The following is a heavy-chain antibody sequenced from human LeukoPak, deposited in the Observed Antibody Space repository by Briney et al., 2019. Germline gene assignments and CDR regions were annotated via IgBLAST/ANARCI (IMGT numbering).Heavy chain of an antibody. CDR2: IYSGGST. V-gene: IGHV3-66*01. D-gene: IGHD1-14*01. J-gene: IGHJ6*02. CDR1: GFTVSSNY. CDR3: ARDLWNHVYGMDV. Sequence: GGSLRLSCAASGFTVSSNYMSWVRQAPGKGLEWVSVIYSGGSTYYADSVKGRFTISRDNSKNTLYLQMNSLRAEDTAVYYCARDLWNHVYGMDVWGQGTTVTVSS.